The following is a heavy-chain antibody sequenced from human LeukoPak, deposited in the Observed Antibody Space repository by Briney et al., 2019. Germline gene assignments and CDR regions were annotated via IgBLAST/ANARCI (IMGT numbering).Heavy chain of an antibody. CDR2: IYYSGST. CDR1: GGSISSGDYY. V-gene: IGHV4-30-4*01. CDR3: ARVDYGDYVIDP. Sequence: PSETLSLNCTVSGGSISSGDYYWSWIRQPPGKGLEWIGYIYYSGSTYYNPSLKSRVTISVDTSKNQFSLKLSSVTAADTAVYYCARVDYGDYVIDPWGQGTLVTVSS. J-gene: IGHJ5*02. D-gene: IGHD4-17*01.